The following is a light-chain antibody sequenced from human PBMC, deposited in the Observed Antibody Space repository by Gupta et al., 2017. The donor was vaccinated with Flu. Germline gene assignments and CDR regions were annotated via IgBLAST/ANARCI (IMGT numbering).Light chain of an antibody. Sequence: SPSSLSASVGDRVTITCRASQYINNFLNWYQQKPGKAPKLLIYAATILQRGVPSRFIGSGSGADFTLTITSLQPEDFATYYCQQSYDVTWTFGQGTTVEI. V-gene: IGKV1-39*01. CDR1: QYINNF. CDR3: QQSYDVTWT. CDR2: AAT. J-gene: IGKJ1*01.